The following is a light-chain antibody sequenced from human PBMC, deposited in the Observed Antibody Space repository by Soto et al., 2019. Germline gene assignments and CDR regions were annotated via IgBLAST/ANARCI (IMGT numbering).Light chain of an antibody. J-gene: IGLJ1*01. Sequence: LTQPASVSGSPGQSITISCTGTSSDVGSYNYVSWFQHHPGKAPKLIIYEVNKRPSGISDRFSGSKSGNTASLTISGLQAEDGADYYCCSYAXTTISYVFGTGTKVTVL. CDR1: SSDVGSYNY. CDR3: CSYAXTTISYV. V-gene: IGLV2-23*02. CDR2: EVN.